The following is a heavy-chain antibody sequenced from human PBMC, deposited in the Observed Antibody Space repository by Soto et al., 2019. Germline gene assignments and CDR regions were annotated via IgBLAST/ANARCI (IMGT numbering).Heavy chain of an antibody. J-gene: IGHJ4*02. CDR2: ISYDGSNK. V-gene: IGHV3-30*03. D-gene: IGHD3-22*01. Sequence: GGSLRLSCAASGFTFSSYGMQWVRQAPGKGLEWVAVISYDGSNKYYADSVKGRFTISRDNSKNTLYLQMNSLRAEDTAVYYCACNYYDSSGYLSWGQGTLVTVSS. CDR1: GFTFSSYG. CDR3: ACNYYDSSGYLS.